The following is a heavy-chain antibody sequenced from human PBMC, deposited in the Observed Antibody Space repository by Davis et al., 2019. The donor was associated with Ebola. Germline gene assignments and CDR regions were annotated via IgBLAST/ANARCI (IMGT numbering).Heavy chain of an antibody. CDR3: ARDSVLGYGMDV. CDR2: INHSGST. V-gene: IGHV4-34*01. D-gene: IGHD5/OR15-5a*01. J-gene: IGHJ6*02. CDR1: GGSFSGYY. Sequence: SETLSLTCAVYGGSFSGYYWSWIRQPPGKGLEWIGEINHSGSTNYNPSLKSRVTISVDTSKNQLSLKLSSVTAADTAVYYCARDSVLGYGMDVWGQGTTVTVSS.